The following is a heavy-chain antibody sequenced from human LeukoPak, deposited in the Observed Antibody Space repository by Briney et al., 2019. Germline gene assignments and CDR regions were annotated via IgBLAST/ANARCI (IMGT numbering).Heavy chain of an antibody. Sequence: PGGSLRLSCAASGFTFSSSAMTWVRQSPGKGLEWVSATSGGGSTTYYAYYADSVKGRFTISRDDSKNTLYLQMNSLRAEDTAVYYCAKFYDILTGYFDYWGQGTLITVSS. CDR1: GFTFSSSA. CDR3: AKFYDILTGYFDY. CDR2: TSGGGSTTYYA. D-gene: IGHD3-9*01. J-gene: IGHJ4*02. V-gene: IGHV3-23*01.